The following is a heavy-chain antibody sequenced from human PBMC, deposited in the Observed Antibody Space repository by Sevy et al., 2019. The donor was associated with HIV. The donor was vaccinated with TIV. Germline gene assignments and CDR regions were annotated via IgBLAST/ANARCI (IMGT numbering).Heavy chain of an antibody. V-gene: IGHV3-48*01. Sequence: GGSLRLSCAASGFTFSSYSMNWVRQAPGKGLEWVSYISSSSSTIYYADSVKGRFTISRDNAKNSLYLQMNSLRAEDTAVYYCARAQGLWFNIPATLRYWGQGTLVTVSS. CDR3: ARAQGLWFNIPATLRY. D-gene: IGHD3-10*01. J-gene: IGHJ4*02. CDR2: ISSSSSTI. CDR1: GFTFSSYS.